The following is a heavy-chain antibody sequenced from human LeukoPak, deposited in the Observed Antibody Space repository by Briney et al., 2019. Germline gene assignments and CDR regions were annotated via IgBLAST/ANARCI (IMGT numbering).Heavy chain of an antibody. J-gene: IGHJ4*02. Sequence: PSETLSLTCAVYGGSFSGCYWSWIRQPPGKGLERIGEINHSGSTNYNPSLKSRVTISVDTSKNQFSLKLSSVTAADTAVYYCARSTVFGIIGTYWGQGTLVTVSS. D-gene: IGHD1-14*01. CDR3: ARSTVFGIIGTY. CDR2: INHSGST. V-gene: IGHV4-34*01. CDR1: GGSFSGCY.